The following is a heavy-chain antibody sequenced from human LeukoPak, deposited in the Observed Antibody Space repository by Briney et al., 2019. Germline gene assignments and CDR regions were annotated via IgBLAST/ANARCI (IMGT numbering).Heavy chain of an antibody. D-gene: IGHD1-14*01. CDR3: VRVPRGTTIYAY. J-gene: IGHJ4*02. CDR2: MNPNNSDI. V-gene: IGHV1-8*01. Sequence: GASVKVSCKASGYTFTSYHINWVRQATGQGLEWVGWMNPNNSDIGYAQKFQGRVTMTRNTSIGTAYMELSSLRSEDTAIYYCVRVPRGTTIYAYWGQGTLVTVSS. CDR1: GYTFTSYH.